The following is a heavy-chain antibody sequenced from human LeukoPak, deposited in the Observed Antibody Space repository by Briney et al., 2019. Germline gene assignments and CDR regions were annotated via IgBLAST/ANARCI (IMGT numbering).Heavy chain of an antibody. J-gene: IGHJ4*02. D-gene: IGHD6-13*01. V-gene: IGHV3-9*01. CDR2: ISWNSGSI. CDR1: GFTFDDYA. Sequence: GRSLRLSCAASGFTFDDYAMHWVRQAPGKGLEWVSGISWNSGSIGYADSVKGRFTISRDNAKNSLYLQMNSLRAEDTALYYCAKEVSQIVAAAALFDYWGQGTLVTVSS. CDR3: AKEVSQIVAAAALFDY.